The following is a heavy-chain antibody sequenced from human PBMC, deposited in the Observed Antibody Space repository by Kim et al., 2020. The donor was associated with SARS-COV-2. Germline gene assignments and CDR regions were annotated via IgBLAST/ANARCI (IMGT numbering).Heavy chain of an antibody. CDR1: GGSISSYY. CDR3: ARAGKRWLRRIAADYFDY. J-gene: IGHJ4*02. V-gene: IGHV4-59*01. Sequence: SETLSLTCTVSGGSISSYYWSWIRQPPGKGLEWIGYIYYSGSTNYNPSLKSRVTISVDTSKNQFSLKLSSVTAADTAVYYCARAGKRWLRRIAADYFDYWGQGTLVTVSS. D-gene: IGHD5-12*01. CDR2: IYYSGST.